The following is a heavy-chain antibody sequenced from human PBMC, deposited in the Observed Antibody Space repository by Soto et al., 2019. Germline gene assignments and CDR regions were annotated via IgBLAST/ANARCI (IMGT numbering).Heavy chain of an antibody. CDR3: ANGYSSGWYVGSDYYYGMDV. D-gene: IGHD6-19*01. CDR1: GFTFSSYG. Sequence: QVQLVESGGGVVQPGRSLRLSCAASGFTFSSYGMHGVRQAPGKGLEWVAVISYAGSNKYYADSVKGRFTISRDNSKNTLYLQMNSLRAEDTAVYYCANGYSSGWYVGSDYYYGMDVWGQGTTVTVSS. CDR2: ISYAGSNK. V-gene: IGHV3-30*18. J-gene: IGHJ6*02.